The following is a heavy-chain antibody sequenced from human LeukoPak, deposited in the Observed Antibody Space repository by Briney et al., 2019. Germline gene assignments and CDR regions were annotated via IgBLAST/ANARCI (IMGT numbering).Heavy chain of an antibody. J-gene: IGHJ4*02. CDR1: GFTFSTYT. CDR2: ISYDGSNK. D-gene: IGHD6-19*01. V-gene: IGHV3-30-3*01. Sequence: PGRSLRLSCAASGFTFSTYTMHWVRQAPGKGLEWVAVISYDGSNKYYADSVKGRFTISRDNSENTLYLQMNSLRAEDTAVYYCARRGSSGCFDYWGQGTLVTVSS. CDR3: ARRGSSGCFDY.